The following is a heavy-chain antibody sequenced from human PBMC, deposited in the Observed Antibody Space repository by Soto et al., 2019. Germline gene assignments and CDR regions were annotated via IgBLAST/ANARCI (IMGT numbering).Heavy chain of an antibody. J-gene: IGHJ6*03. D-gene: IGHD4-17*01. Sequence: PWETLSLTCTVSGGSISSYYWSWIRQPPGKGLEWIGYIYYSGSTNYNPSLKSRVTISVDTSKNQFSLKLSSVTAADTAVYYCARVGSEGLRGFYYYYYYMDVWGKGTTVTVSS. CDR1: GGSISSYY. CDR3: ARVGSEGLRGFYYYYYYMDV. V-gene: IGHV4-59*01. CDR2: IYYSGST.